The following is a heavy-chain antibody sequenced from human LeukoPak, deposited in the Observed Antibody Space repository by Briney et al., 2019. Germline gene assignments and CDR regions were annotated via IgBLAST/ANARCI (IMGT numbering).Heavy chain of an antibody. CDR3: ARDLTPLGEYNWFDP. CDR2: ISAYNGNT. V-gene: IGHV1-18*01. J-gene: IGHJ5*02. Sequence: ASVKVSCKASGYTFTSYGISWVRQAPGQGLEWMGWISAYNGNTNYAQKLQGRVTMTTDTSTSTAYMELRSLRSDDTALYHWARDLTPLGEYNWFDPWGQGTLVTVSS. D-gene: IGHD3-16*01. CDR1: GYTFTSYG.